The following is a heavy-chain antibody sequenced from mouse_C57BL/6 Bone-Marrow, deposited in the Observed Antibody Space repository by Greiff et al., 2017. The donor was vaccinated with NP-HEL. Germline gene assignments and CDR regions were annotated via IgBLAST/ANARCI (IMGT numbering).Heavy chain of an antibody. CDR3: AREGGGGYYGWYFDV. V-gene: IGHV5-16*01. J-gene: IGHJ1*03. D-gene: IGHD2-3*01. CDR1: GFTFSDYY. Sequence: EVKLVESEGGLVQPGSSMKLSCTASGFTFSDYYMAWVRQVPEKGLEWVANINYDGSSTYYLDSLKSRFIISRDNAKNILYLQMSSLKSEDTATYYCAREGGGGYYGWYFDVWGTGTTVTVSS. CDR2: INYDGSST.